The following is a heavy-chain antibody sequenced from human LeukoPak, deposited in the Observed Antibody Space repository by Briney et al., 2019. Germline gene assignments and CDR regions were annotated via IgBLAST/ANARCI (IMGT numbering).Heavy chain of an antibody. D-gene: IGHD6-19*01. CDR3: ARDYSSGWYGTHYYGMDV. CDR2: ISSSSSYI. Sequence: AGGSLRLSCAASGFTFSSYSMNWVRQAPGKGLEWVSSISSSSSYIYYADSVKGRFTISRDNAKNSLYLQMNSLRAEDTAVYYCARDYSSGWYGTHYYGMDVWGQGTTVTVSS. V-gene: IGHV3-21*01. J-gene: IGHJ6*02. CDR1: GFTFSSYS.